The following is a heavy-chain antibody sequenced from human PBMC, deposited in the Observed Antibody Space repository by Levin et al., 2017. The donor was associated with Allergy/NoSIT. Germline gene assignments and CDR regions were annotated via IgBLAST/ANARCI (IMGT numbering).Heavy chain of an antibody. J-gene: IGHJ5*02. CDR1: GGSIGGTAYY. D-gene: IGHD6-13*01. CDR2: VYSSGTT. CDR3: ARRGLTAAGTGPNWFGP. V-gene: IGHV4-39*01. Sequence: SETLSLTCTVSGGSIGGTAYYWNWIRQPPGKGPEWIGDVYSSGTTHYNPALRSRATMSVDTSATVFSLTLNSVTASDTAVYYCARRGLTAAGTGPNWFGPWGQGILVTVSS.